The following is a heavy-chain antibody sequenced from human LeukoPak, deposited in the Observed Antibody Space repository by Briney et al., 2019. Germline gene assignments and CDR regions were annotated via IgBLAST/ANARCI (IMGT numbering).Heavy chain of an antibody. J-gene: IGHJ3*02. CDR2: ISAYNGNT. CDR3: ARDSSGRTLHAFDI. V-gene: IGHV1-18*01. CDR1: GYTFTSYG. D-gene: IGHD6-19*01. Sequence: ASVKVSCKASGYTFTSYGISWVRQAPGQGLEWMGWISAYNGNTNYAQKLQGRVTMTTDTSTSTAYMELRSLRSDDTAVYYCARDSSGRTLHAFDIWGQGTMVTVSS.